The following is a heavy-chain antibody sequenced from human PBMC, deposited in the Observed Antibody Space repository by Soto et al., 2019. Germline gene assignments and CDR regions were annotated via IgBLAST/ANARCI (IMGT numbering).Heavy chain of an antibody. CDR2: INPDSGAT. D-gene: IGHD2-8*02. V-gene: IGHV1-2*02. CDR3: ARGDYGTGGYPFPYVDY. Sequence: HEHLVQSGAEVKRPGASLKVSCKASGYSFTGYYIHWVRQAPGQGLEWMGWINPDSGATNYAKNFQGRVTLTSDTSISTASMDMTSMTPHDTAVYYCARGDYGTGGYPFPYVDYWGQGTLVIVSS. J-gene: IGHJ4*02. CDR1: GYSFTGYY.